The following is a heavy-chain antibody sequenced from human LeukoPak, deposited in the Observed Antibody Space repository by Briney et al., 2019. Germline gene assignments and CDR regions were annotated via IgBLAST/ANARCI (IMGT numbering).Heavy chain of an antibody. CDR2: FSSGGTLI. CDR1: GFTFSDYY. D-gene: IGHD4-17*01. Sequence: GALRLSCAASGFTFSDYYMSWIRQAPGKGLEWVSYFSSGGTLIYYADSVKGRFTISRDNAKNSLYLQMNSLRAEDTAVYYCARDLNGDYPEDVLDIWGQGTMVTVSS. V-gene: IGHV3-11*04. J-gene: IGHJ3*02. CDR3: ARDLNGDYPEDVLDI.